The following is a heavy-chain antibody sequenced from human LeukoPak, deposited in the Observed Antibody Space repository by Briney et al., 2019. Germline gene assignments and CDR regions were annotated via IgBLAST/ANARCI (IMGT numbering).Heavy chain of an antibody. V-gene: IGHV4-34*01. Sequence: SETLSLTCAVYGGSFSGYYWTLIRQPPGKGLEWIGEINHSGSTKYNPSLKSRVTISVDTSKNQFSLKLSSVTAADTAVYYCARVVVGATTVGWFDPWGQGTLVTVSS. CDR2: INHSGST. D-gene: IGHD1-26*01. J-gene: IGHJ5*02. CDR1: GGSFSGYY. CDR3: ARVVVGATTVGWFDP.